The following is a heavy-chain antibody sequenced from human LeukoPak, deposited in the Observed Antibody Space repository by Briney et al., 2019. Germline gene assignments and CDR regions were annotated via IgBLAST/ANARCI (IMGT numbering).Heavy chain of an antibody. V-gene: IGHV3-7*01. J-gene: IGHJ3*01. CDR1: GFIFGTFW. CDR2: IKEDGSER. D-gene: IGHD3-16*01. CDR3: ARGGRAGALDF. Sequence: PGGSLRLSCATSGFIFGTFWMTWVRQAPGGALEWVANIKEDGSERFYVDSVEGRFTISRDNVKNSLDLQMNTLRVEDTAIYYCARGGRAGALDFWVQGAMVTVSS.